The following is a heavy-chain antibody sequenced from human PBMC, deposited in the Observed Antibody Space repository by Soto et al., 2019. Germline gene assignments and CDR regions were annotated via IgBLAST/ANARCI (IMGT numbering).Heavy chain of an antibody. Sequence: QVQLVQSGAEVKKPGSSVKVSCKASGGTISNYVINWVRQAPGQGLEWMGGIIPISGTPYYAQKFQGRGTITEDEITSTDYMGLSSLRSEDAAGYYGARGGCTGSRFAYWRQGTMVSVSS. CDR2: IIPISGTP. V-gene: IGHV1-69*01. J-gene: IGHJ4*02. CDR3: ARGGCTGSRFAY. CDR1: GGTISNYV. D-gene: IGHD1-26*01.